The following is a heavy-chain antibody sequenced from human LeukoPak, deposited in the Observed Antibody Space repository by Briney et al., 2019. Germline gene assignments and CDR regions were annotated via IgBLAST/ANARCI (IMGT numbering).Heavy chain of an antibody. CDR2: INHSGST. D-gene: IGHD3-10*01. J-gene: IGHJ4*02. CDR3: ARMAPPYYYIEY. CDR1: AGSFSGYY. V-gene: IGHV4-34*01. Sequence: SEILSLTCAVYAGSFSGYYWSWIRQPPWKGLEWIGEINHSGSTNYNPSLKSRVTISVDTSKNQFSLKLSSVTAADTAVYYCARMAPPYYYIEYWGQGTLVTVSS.